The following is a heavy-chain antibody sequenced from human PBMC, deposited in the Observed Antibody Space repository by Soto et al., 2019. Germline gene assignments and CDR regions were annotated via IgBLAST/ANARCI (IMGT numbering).Heavy chain of an antibody. CDR3: AREDSIIKPAVSDF. J-gene: IGHJ4*02. CDR1: VSTSSAYC. D-gene: IGHD2-2*01. V-gene: IGHV3-21*01. CDR2: SRSNSDYS. Sequence: SLQLSYTVSVSTSSAYCISRVRKAPGKWLEWVRSRSNSDYSEYSDTVKGRFTSSKDNAKNSVYLQMITLRVEDMAVYYCAREDSIIKPAVSDFWGQGTLVTVSS.